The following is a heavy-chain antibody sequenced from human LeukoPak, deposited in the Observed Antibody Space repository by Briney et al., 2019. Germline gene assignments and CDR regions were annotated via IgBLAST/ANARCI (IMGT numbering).Heavy chain of an antibody. J-gene: IGHJ4*02. D-gene: IGHD4-23*01. V-gene: IGHV4-39*01. CDR1: GGSISSSSYY. CDR3: ARLRNSLYYFDY. Sequence: SETLSLTCTVSGGSISSSSYYWGWIRQPPGKGLEWIGSIYYSGSTYYNPSLKSRVTISVDTSKNQFSLKLSSVTAADTAVYYRARLRNSLYYFDYWGQGTLVTVSS. CDR2: IYYSGST.